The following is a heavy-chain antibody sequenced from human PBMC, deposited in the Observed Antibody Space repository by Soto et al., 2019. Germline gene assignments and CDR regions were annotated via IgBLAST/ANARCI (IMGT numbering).Heavy chain of an antibody. D-gene: IGHD6-13*01. CDR1: GYTFTDYA. CDR3: AREYSSSTPPLDY. J-gene: IGHJ4*02. CDR2: VNGGNGNT. Sequence: QVQLVQSGGEVKKPGASVKVSCKPSGYTFTDYAMHWVRQAPGQRLEWMAWVNGGNGNTKYSQKFQGRVTITRDTSASTANRELSTLRSEEPAMYYWAREYSSSTPPLDYGGKGTLVTVSS. V-gene: IGHV1-3*01.